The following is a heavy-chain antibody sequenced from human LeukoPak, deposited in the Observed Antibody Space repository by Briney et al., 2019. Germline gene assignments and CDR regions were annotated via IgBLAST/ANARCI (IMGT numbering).Heavy chain of an antibody. D-gene: IGHD3-10*01. J-gene: IGHJ6*03. Sequence: PSETLSLTCTVSGGSISTYYWNWIRQPAGKGLKWIGRIYGSNYNPSLQSRVTMSVDTSKNQFSLNLSSVTAADTAVYYCARALTGGYYYYMDVWGKGTTVTVSS. V-gene: IGHV4-4*07. CDR3: ARALTGGYYYYMDV. CDR2: IYGS. CDR1: GGSISTYY.